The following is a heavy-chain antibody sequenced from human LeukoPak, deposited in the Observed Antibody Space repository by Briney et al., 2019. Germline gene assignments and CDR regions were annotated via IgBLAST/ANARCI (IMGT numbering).Heavy chain of an antibody. D-gene: IGHD3-16*02. CDR3: AINSRGGVIIYPPDY. V-gene: IGHV1-69*02. Sequence: ASVKVSCKASGGTFSSYTIGWVRQAPGQGLEWMGRIIPILGIANYAQKFQGRVTITADKSTGTAYMELSSLRSEDTAVYYCAINSRGGVIIYPPDYWGQGTLVTVSS. CDR1: GGTFSSYT. J-gene: IGHJ4*02. CDR2: IIPILGIA.